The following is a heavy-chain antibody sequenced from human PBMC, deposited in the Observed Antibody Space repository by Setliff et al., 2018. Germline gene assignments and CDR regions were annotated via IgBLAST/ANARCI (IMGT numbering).Heavy chain of an antibody. Sequence: PSETLSLTCNVSGGSISTSNYHWGWVRQPPGKGLEWIGSMYYSGSTYYNPSLKGRVTLSVDTTKNQFSLKLTSMTAADTAVYFCARHLLVQGTYHFDYWGQGSPVTVSS. V-gene: IGHV4-39*01. D-gene: IGHD3-10*01. CDR2: MYYSGST. CDR1: GGSISTSNYH. J-gene: IGHJ4*02. CDR3: ARHLLVQGTYHFDY.